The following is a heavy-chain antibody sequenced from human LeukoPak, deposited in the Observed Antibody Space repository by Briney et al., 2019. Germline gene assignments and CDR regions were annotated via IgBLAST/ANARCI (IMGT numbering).Heavy chain of an antibody. J-gene: IGHJ4*02. D-gene: IGHD3-10*01. Sequence: SETLSLTCTDSGGSITSYYWSWIRQPPGKGLEWIGYIYYSGSTNYNPSLKSRVTISVDTSKNQFSLKLSSVTAADTAVYYCAGGYFGSGSYVDYWGQGTLVTVSS. CDR2: IYYSGST. V-gene: IGHV4-59*01. CDR1: GGSITSYY. CDR3: AGGYFGSGSYVDY.